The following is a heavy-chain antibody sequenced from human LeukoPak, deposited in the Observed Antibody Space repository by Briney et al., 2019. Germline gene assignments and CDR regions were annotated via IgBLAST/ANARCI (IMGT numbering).Heavy chain of an antibody. Sequence: SETLSLTCTVSGGSISSSSYYWGWRRQPPGKGLEWIGSIYYSGSTYYNPSLKSRVTISVDTSKNQFSLKLSSVTAADTAVYYCARVSEFIPNVWGQGTTVTVSS. CDR3: ARVSEFIPNV. J-gene: IGHJ6*02. V-gene: IGHV4-39*01. CDR2: IYYSGST. CDR1: GGSISSSSYY.